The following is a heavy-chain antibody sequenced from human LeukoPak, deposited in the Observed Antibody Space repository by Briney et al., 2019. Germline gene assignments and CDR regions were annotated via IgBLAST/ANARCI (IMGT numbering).Heavy chain of an antibody. V-gene: IGHV3-23*01. J-gene: IGHJ2*01. CDR3: AKVRGAYCGGDCYPDSRDWYFDL. CDR2: ISGSGGST. CDR1: GFTFSSYA. D-gene: IGHD2-21*02. Sequence: GGSLRLSCAASGFTFSSYAMSWVRQAPGKGLEWVSAISGSGGSTYYADSVKGRFTISRDNSKNTLYLQMNSLRAEDTAVYYCAKVRGAYCGGDCYPDSRDWYFDLWGRGTLVTVSS.